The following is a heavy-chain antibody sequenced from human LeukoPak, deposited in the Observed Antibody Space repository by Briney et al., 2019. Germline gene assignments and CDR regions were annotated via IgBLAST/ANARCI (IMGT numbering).Heavy chain of an antibody. Sequence: ASVTVSCMASGYTFTSYYMHWVRQAPGQGLEWMGIINPSGGSTSYAQKFQGRVTMTRDTSTSTVYMEMSSLRSEGTAVYYCARDAGGYSGKYGMDVWGQGTTVTVSS. CDR3: ARDAGGYSGKYGMDV. CDR1: GYTFTSYY. V-gene: IGHV1-46*01. J-gene: IGHJ6*02. D-gene: IGHD5-12*01. CDR2: INPSGGST.